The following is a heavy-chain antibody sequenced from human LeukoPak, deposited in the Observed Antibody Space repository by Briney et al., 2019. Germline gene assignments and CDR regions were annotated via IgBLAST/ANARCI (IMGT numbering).Heavy chain of an antibody. Sequence: ASVKVSCKASGGTISSYAISWVRQAPGQGLEWMGRINPNSGGTNYAQKFQGRVTMTRDTSISTAYMELSRLRSDDTAVYYCARGGYDFVYYYYGMDVWGQGTTVTVSS. CDR2: INPNSGGT. CDR1: GGTISSYA. CDR3: ARGGYDFVYYYYGMDV. J-gene: IGHJ6*02. D-gene: IGHD3-3*01. V-gene: IGHV1-2*06.